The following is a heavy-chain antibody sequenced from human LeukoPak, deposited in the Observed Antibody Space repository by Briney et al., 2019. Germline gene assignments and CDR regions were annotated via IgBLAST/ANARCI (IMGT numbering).Heavy chain of an antibody. CDR1: GFTVSSNY. D-gene: IGHD2-2*01. CDR3: ARERCSSTSCYAGIASSWFDP. Sequence: GGSLRLSCAASGFTVSSNYMSWVRQAPGKGLEWVSVIYSGGSTYYADPVKGRFTISRDNSKNTLYLQMNSLRAEDTAVYYCARERCSSTSCYAGIASSWFDPWGQGTLVTVSS. CDR2: IYSGGST. V-gene: IGHV3-66*01. J-gene: IGHJ5*02.